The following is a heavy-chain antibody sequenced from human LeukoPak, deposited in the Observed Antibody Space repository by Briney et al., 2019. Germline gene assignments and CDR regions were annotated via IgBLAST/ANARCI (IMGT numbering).Heavy chain of an antibody. CDR1: GGSISSSSYY. D-gene: IGHD3-10*01. CDR3: ARVALRYYYGFQGFDP. V-gene: IGHV4-39*07. Sequence: SETLSLTCTVSGGSISSSSYYWGWIRQPPGKGLEWIGSIYYSGSTHYNPSLKSRVIISVDMSKNQFSLKLSSVTAADTAVYYCARVALRYYYGFQGFDPWGQGTLVTVSS. J-gene: IGHJ5*02. CDR2: IYYSGST.